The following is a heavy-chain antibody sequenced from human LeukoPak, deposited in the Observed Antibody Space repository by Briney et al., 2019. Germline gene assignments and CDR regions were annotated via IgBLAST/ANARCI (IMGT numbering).Heavy chain of an antibody. D-gene: IGHD5-18*01. J-gene: IGHJ4*02. CDR1: GFTFSSYA. CDR3: AIGARYSYGPNYFDY. V-gene: IGHV3-30*04. CDR2: ISYDGSNK. Sequence: GGSLRLSCAASGFTFSSYAMHWVRQAPGKGLEGVAVISYDGSNKYYADSVKGRFTISRDNSKNTLYLQMNSLRAEDTAVYYCAIGARYSYGPNYFDYWGQGTLVTVSS.